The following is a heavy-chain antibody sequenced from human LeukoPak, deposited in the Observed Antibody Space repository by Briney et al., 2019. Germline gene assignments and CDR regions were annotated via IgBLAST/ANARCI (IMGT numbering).Heavy chain of an antibody. Sequence: ASATVSCKASGYTFTGYYMHWVRQAPGQGLEWMGWINPNSGGTNYAQKFQGRVTMTRDTSISTAYMELSRLRSDDTAVYYCARDIGYSSSWYDSSWFDPWGQGNLGSVSS. CDR3: ARDIGYSSSWYDSSWFDP. J-gene: IGHJ5*02. CDR2: INPNSGGT. V-gene: IGHV1-2*02. D-gene: IGHD6-13*01. CDR1: GYTFTGYY.